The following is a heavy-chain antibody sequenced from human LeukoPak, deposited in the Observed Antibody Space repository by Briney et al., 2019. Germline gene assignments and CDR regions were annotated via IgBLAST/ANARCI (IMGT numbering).Heavy chain of an antibody. J-gene: IGHJ4*02. CDR1: GFTFSNYA. D-gene: IGHD6-13*01. V-gene: IGHV3-23*01. Sequence: PGGSLRLSCAASGFTFSNYAMSWVRQAPGKGLEWVSSISSSGGGTYYADSVKGRFTISRDNSKNTLYLQMNSLRAEDTAVYYCAKDSKVSAAGTVEVDYWGQGTLVTVSS. CDR3: AKDSKVSAAGTVEVDY. CDR2: ISSSGGGT.